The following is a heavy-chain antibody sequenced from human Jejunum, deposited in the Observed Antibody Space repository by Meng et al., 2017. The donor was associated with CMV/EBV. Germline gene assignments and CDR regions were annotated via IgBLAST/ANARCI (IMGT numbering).Heavy chain of an antibody. J-gene: IGHJ4*02. CDR2: ISSSDII. CDR1: TFNSYE. Sequence: TFNSYEMNGVRQAPGKGLEWISYISSSDIIYYADSVKGRFTISRDNARNSLYLQMNNLRAEDTAVYFCARQNYDYWSDYSVFFDLWGQGTRVTVSS. D-gene: IGHD3-3*01. CDR3: ARQNYDYWSDYSVFFDL. V-gene: IGHV3-48*03.